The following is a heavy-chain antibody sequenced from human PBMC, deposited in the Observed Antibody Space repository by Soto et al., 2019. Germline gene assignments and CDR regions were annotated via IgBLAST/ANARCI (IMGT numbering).Heavy chain of an antibody. D-gene: IGHD6-19*01. V-gene: IGHV3-30-3*01. CDR2: ISYDGSKK. Sequence: PGGSLRLSCAASGFPFSSYAMHWVRQAPGKGLEWVAVISYDGSKKYYADSVKGRFTISRDNSKNTLYLQMNSLRAEDTAVYYCARDLDRSYSSAWSWGQGTLVTVSS. CDR1: GFPFSSYA. J-gene: IGHJ5*02. CDR3: ARDLDRSYSSAWS.